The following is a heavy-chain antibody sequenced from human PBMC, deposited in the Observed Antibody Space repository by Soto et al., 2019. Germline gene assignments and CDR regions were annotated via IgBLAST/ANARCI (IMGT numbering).Heavy chain of an antibody. J-gene: IGHJ4*02. V-gene: IGHV4-59*01. D-gene: IGHD3-16*02. CDR2: IYYSGRT. CDR1: GGSISDYQ. Sequence: QVQLQESGPGLVKPSETLSLTCSVSGGSISDYQWYLIRQPPGKGLEWIGYIYYSGRTNYSPSLNSRVTISLDTSTKQFSLGLRSVTAADAAVYSCARMRGLGEISPYFDFWGQAALVTVCS. CDR3: ARMRGLGEISPYFDF.